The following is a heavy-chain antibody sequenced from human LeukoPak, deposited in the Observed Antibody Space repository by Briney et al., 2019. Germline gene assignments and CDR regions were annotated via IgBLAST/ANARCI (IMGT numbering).Heavy chain of an antibody. J-gene: IGHJ5*01. D-gene: IGHD6-25*01. CDR3: TRGAGSSAWFDY. V-gene: IGHV1-8*01. CDR1: RYAFTTYD. CDR2: MNPNSGNT. Sequence: ASVKVSCKASRYAFTTYDINWVRQATGQGLEWLGWMNPNSGNTGYAHKFQGRITMTRNTSISTAYVELSSLTSEDTAAYYCTRGAGSSAWFDYWGQGTLVTVSS.